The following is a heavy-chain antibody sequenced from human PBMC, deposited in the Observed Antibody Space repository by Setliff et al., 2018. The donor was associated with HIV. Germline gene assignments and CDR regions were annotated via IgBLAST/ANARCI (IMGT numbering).Heavy chain of an antibody. CDR3: ARSVTMVRGVITPVPFDY. J-gene: IGHJ4*02. Sequence: SETLSLTCTVSGGSISSHYWSWIRQPPGKRLEWIGSIYYSGSTNYNPSLKSRVTISVDTSKNQFSLKLSSVTAADTAVYYCARSVTMVRGVITPVPFDYWGQGTLVTVSS. CDR2: IYYSGST. CDR1: GGSISSHY. D-gene: IGHD3-10*01. V-gene: IGHV4-59*11.